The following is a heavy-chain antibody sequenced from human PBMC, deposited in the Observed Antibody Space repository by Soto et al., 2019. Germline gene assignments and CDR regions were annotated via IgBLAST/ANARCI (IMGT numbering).Heavy chain of an antibody. V-gene: IGHV3-30-3*01. CDR2: ISYDGSNK. J-gene: IGHJ4*02. D-gene: IGHD2-2*01. CDR1: GFTFSSYA. CDR3: ARDIVVVPAAGTIDY. Sequence: QVQLVESGGGVVQPGRSLRLSCAASGFTFSSYAMHWVRQAPGKGLEWVAVISYDGSNKYYADSVKGRFTISRDNSKNTLYLQMNSLRAEDTAVYYCARDIVVVPAAGTIDYWGQGTLVTVSS.